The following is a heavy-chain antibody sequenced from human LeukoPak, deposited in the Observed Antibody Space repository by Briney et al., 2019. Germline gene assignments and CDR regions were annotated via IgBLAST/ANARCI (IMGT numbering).Heavy chain of an antibody. J-gene: IGHJ4*02. Sequence: SETLSLTCTVSGGSISNYYWSWIRQPPGKGLEWIGYFYSSGSTSYNPSLKSRVTISLDTSKNQFSLRLSSVTAADTAVYYCARGPTPYYFDYWGPGTQVTVSS. V-gene: IGHV4-59*01. CDR1: GGSISNYY. CDR3: ARGPTPYYFDY. CDR2: FYSSGST.